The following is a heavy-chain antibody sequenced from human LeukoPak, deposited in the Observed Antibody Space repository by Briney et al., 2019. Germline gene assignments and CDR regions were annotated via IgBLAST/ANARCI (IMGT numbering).Heavy chain of an antibody. J-gene: IGHJ4*02. CDR1: GYTFTSYD. D-gene: IGHD2-15*01. V-gene: IGHV1-8*01. CDR2: MNPNSGNT. CDR3: ARGVVVAAIPYYFDY. Sequence: ASVKVSCKASGYTFTSYDINWVRQATGQGLEWMGWMNPNSGNTGYAQKFQGRVTMTRDMSTSTVYMELSSLRSEDTAVYYCARGVVVAAIPYYFDYWGQGTLVTVSS.